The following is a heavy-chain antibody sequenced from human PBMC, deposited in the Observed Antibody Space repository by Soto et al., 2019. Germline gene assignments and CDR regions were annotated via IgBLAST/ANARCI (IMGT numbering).Heavy chain of an antibody. J-gene: IGHJ5*02. CDR3: ARGPGIAAAGRRGWFDP. D-gene: IGHD6-13*01. CDR2: INHSGST. V-gene: IGHV4-34*01. CDR1: GGSFSGYY. Sequence: QVQLQQWGAGLLKPSETLSLTCAVSGGSFSGYYWSWIRQPPGKGLEWIGEINHSGSTNYNPSLKSRVTISVDTSKNQFSLKLSSVTAADTAVYYCARGPGIAAAGRRGWFDPWGKGTLVTVSS.